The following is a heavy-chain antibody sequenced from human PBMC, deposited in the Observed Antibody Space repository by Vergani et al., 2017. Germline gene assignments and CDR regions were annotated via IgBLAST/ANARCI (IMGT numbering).Heavy chain of an antibody. V-gene: IGHV1-46*03. J-gene: IGHJ4*02. D-gene: IGHD3-9*01. CDR1: GYTFSNYY. CDR2: INPSGGHT. CDR3: ARGDYGILTGYGY. Sequence: QVQVVQSGAEVKKSGASVKVSCKISGYTFSNYYMHWVRQAPGQGLEWMGIINPSGGHTNYAQKFQGRVTMTRDTSTGTVYMELSSLRSEDTAIYYCARGDYGILTGYGYWVQGTLVTVSA.